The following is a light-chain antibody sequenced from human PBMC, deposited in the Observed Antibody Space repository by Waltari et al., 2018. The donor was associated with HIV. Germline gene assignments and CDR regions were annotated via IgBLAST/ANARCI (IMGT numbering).Light chain of an antibody. V-gene: IGLV2-14*01. CDR3: SSYTSSSTYV. CDR1: SSDVGGYNY. Sequence: QSALTQPASVSGSPGQSITISCTGTSSDVGGYNYVSGYQQHPDKAPKLMIYEVSNRPSGVSNRCSGSKSGNTASLTISGLQAEDEADYYCSSYTSSSTYVFGTGTKVTVL. J-gene: IGLJ1*01. CDR2: EVS.